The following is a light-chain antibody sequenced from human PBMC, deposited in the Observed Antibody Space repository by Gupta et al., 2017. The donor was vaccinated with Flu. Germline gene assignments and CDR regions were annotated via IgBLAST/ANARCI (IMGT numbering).Light chain of an antibody. CDR1: QSISSD. J-gene: IGKJ4*01. CDR3: QQYYNGPPLT. Sequence: EIVMTQSPATLSVSPGERATLSCRASQSISSDLAWYQQKPGQAPRLLIYGASTRATGIPARFSGSGSGTEFTLTINSLQSEDFAVYYCQQYYNGPPLTFGGGTKVDIK. V-gene: IGKV3-15*01. CDR2: GAS.